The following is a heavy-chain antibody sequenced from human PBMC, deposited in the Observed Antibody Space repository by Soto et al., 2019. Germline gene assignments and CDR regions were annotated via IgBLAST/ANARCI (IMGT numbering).Heavy chain of an antibody. D-gene: IGHD3-3*01. V-gene: IGHV4-34*01. CDR3: ASFLRPNWSGVGNWFDP. J-gene: IGHJ5*02. Sequence: SETLSLTCAVYGGSFSGYYWSWIRQPPGKGLEWIGEINHSGSTNYNPSLKSRVTISVDTSKNQFSLKLSSVTAADTAVYYCASFLRPNWSGVGNWFDPWGQGTLVTVSS. CDR2: INHSGST. CDR1: GGSFSGYY.